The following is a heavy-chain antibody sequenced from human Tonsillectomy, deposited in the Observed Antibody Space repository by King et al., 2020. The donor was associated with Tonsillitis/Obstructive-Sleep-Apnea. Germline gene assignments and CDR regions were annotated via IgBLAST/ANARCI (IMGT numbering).Heavy chain of an antibody. Sequence: VQLVESGGGLVKPGGSLRLSCAASGFTFSDYYMSWIRQAPGKGLEWVSYISSSSSYTNYADSVEGRFTISRNNAKNSLYLQMNSLRAEDTPVYYCASGGSGIYFGDYWGQRTLVTVSS. CDR2: ISSSSSYT. J-gene: IGHJ4*02. V-gene: IGHV3-11*06. CDR3: ASGGSGIYFGDY. CDR1: GFTFSDYY. D-gene: IGHD1-26*01.